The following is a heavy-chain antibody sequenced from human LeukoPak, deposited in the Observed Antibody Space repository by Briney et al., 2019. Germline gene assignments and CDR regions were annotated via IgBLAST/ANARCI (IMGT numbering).Heavy chain of an antibody. V-gene: IGHV4-39*01. CDR2: IYYSGST. D-gene: IGHD3-10*01. Sequence: SETLSLTCTVSGGSISSSSYYWGWIRQPPGKGLEWIGSIYYSGSTYYNPSLKSRVTISVDTSKNQFSLKLSSVTAADTAVYYCARPLWFGEYYGMDVWGQGTTVTVSS. CDR1: GGSISSSSYY. CDR3: ARPLWFGEYYGMDV. J-gene: IGHJ6*02.